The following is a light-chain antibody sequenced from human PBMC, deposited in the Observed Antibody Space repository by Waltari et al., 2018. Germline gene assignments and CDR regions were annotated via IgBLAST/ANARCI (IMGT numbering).Light chain of an antibody. V-gene: IGKV1-12*01. CDR3: QQSYSTPPFT. CDR2: AAS. J-gene: IGKJ3*01. CDR1: QGISSW. Sequence: DIQMTQSPSSVSASVGDRVTISCRSSQGISSWLAWYQQKPGQAPKLLMYAASSVQNGVPSRFSGSGSATDFTLTISSLQPEDFATYYCQQSYSTPPFTFGPGTKVDIK.